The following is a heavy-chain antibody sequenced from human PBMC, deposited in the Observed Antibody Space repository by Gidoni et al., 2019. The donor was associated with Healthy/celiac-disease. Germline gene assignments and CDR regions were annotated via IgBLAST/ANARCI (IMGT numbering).Heavy chain of an antibody. Sequence: GSFSGYYWSWIRQPPGKGLEWIGEINHSGSTNYNPSLKSRVTISVDTSKNQFSLKLSSVTAADTAVYYCARVRGEAVAGTYYYYYYGMDVWGQGTTVTVSS. CDR2: INHSGST. CDR3: ARVRGEAVAGTYYYYYYGMDV. D-gene: IGHD6-19*01. V-gene: IGHV4-34*01. CDR1: GSFSGYY. J-gene: IGHJ6*02.